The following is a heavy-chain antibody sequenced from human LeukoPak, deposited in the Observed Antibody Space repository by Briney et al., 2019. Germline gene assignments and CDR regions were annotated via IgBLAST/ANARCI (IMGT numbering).Heavy chain of an antibody. CDR3: AGSETTGYIAREWDYWYFDV. Sequence: GASLRLSCAASGFTFSTYSMNWVRQAPGKGLEWVSSISTGSSYIYYADSVKGRFTISRDNAKNSLYLQMNSLRAEDTAVYYCAGSETTGYIAREWDYWYFDVWGRGTLVTVSS. CDR1: GFTFSTYS. V-gene: IGHV3-21*01. CDR2: ISTGSSYI. D-gene: IGHD1-1*01. J-gene: IGHJ2*01.